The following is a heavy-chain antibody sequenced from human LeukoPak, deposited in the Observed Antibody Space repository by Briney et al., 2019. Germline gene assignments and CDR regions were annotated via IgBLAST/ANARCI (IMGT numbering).Heavy chain of an antibody. Sequence: GGSLRLSCAASGFTFSSYAMSWVRQAPGKGLEWVSAISGSGGSTYYADSVKGRFTISRDNSKNTLYLQMNSLRAEDTAVYYCAKDYPDSSGWYERYYFDYWGQGALVTVSS. J-gene: IGHJ4*02. CDR2: ISGSGGST. D-gene: IGHD6-19*01. CDR1: GFTFSSYA. CDR3: AKDYPDSSGWYERYYFDY. V-gene: IGHV3-23*01.